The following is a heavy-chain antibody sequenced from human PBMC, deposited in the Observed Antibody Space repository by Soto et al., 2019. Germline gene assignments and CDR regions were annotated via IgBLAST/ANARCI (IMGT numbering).Heavy chain of an antibody. CDR1: GFTFSSYE. Sequence: GGSLRLSCAASGFTFSSYEMNWVRQAPGKGLEWVSYISSSGSTIYYADSVKGRFTISRDNAKNSLYLQMNSLRAEDTAVYYCASFSGHSNYWGQGTLVTVSS. D-gene: IGHD3-3*01. V-gene: IGHV3-48*03. J-gene: IGHJ4*02. CDR2: ISSSGSTI. CDR3: ASFSGHSNY.